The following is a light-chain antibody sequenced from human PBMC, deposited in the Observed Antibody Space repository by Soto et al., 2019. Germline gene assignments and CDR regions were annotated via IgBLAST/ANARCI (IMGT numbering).Light chain of an antibody. J-gene: IGKJ4*01. Sequence: ILLTQSPDTLSVSPGERATLSCRASQSVSSYLGWYQQKPGQAPRLLIYDTSKRATGIPARFSGSGSGTDFTLTISSLEPEDFAVYYCQQRSNWPLTFGGGTKVDIK. CDR1: QSVSSY. CDR2: DTS. CDR3: QQRSNWPLT. V-gene: IGKV3-11*01.